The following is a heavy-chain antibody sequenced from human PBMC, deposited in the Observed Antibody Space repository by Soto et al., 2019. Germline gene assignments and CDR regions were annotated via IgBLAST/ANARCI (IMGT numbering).Heavy chain of an antibody. Sequence: QVQLQESGPGLVKTSEPLSLPCTVSGCAISSYYWSWIRQPAGKGLEWIGRIYTSGSTNYNPSLKSRVTLSVDTYKNQFARKLSSVTAADTSVYYCARAGSGWYEGLDYWGQGTLVTVSS. CDR1: GCAISSYY. D-gene: IGHD6-19*01. V-gene: IGHV4-4*07. CDR2: IYTSGST. CDR3: ARAGSGWYEGLDY. J-gene: IGHJ4*02.